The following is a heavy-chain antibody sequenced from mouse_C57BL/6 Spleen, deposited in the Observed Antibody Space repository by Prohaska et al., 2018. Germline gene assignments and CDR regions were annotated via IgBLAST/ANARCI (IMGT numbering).Heavy chain of an antibody. CDR2: IDPSDSYT. D-gene: IGHD1-1*01. J-gene: IGHJ2*01. Sequence: PGTSVKLSCKASGYTFTSYWMHWVKQRPGQGLEWIGVIDPSDSYTNYNQKFKGKATLTVDTSSSTAYMQLSSLTSEDSAVYYCARPQVLLYFDYWGQGTTLTVSS. V-gene: IGHV1-59*01. CDR3: ARPQVLLYFDY. CDR1: GYTFTSYW.